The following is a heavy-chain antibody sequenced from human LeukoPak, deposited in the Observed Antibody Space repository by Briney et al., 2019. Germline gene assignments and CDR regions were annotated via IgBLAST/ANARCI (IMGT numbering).Heavy chain of an antibody. D-gene: IGHD6-13*01. Sequence: ASVEVSCKASGGTFSSYAISWVRQAPGQGLEWMGGIIPIFGTANYAQKFQGRVTITTDESTSTAYMELSSLRSEDTAVYYCARDKGRTAAGLYNWFDPWGQGTLVTVSS. V-gene: IGHV1-69*05. J-gene: IGHJ5*02. CDR2: IIPIFGTA. CDR3: ARDKGRTAAGLYNWFDP. CDR1: GGTFSSYA.